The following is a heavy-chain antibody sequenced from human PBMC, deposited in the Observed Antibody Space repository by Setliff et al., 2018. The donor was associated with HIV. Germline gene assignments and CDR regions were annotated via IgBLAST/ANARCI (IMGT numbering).Heavy chain of an antibody. D-gene: IGHD3-16*01. CDR1: GYSFTSYY. CDR3: ARDQGAFFECFDY. Sequence: ASVKVSCKASGYSFTSYYIHWVRQAPGQGPEWMGGIVPRDAITKYAPKFQGRLTITADKSTNTVYMELSSLRSDDTAVYFCARDQGAFFECFDYWGQGSLVTVSS. V-gene: IGHV1-46*01. CDR2: IVPRDAIT. J-gene: IGHJ4*02.